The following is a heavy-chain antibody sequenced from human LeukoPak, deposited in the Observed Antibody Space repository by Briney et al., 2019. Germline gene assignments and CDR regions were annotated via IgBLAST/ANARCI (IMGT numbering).Heavy chain of an antibody. CDR1: GYIFTGYY. J-gene: IGHJ4*02. CDR3: ARVRYRLAETYIDY. CDR2: INPNSGDT. V-gene: IGHV1-2*02. Sequence: ASVKVSCKASGYIFTGYYMHWVRQAPGQGLEWMGWINPNSGDTNYAQKFQGRVTMTRDTSVSAAYMELSRLRSDDTAVYYCARVRYRLAETYIDYWGQGTLVTVSS. D-gene: IGHD3-16*01.